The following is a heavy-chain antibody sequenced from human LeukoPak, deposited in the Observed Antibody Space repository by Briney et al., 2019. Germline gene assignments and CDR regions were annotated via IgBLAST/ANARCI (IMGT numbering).Heavy chain of an antibody. CDR3: ARVVWFGELFLIDY. V-gene: IGHV4-30-4*01. D-gene: IGHD3-10*01. CDR2: IYYSGST. Sequence: PSQTLSLTCTVSGGSISGGDYYWSWIRQPPGKGLEWIGYIYYSGSTYYNPSLKSRVTISVDTSKNQFSLKLSSVTAADTAVYYCARVVWFGELFLIDYWGQGTLVTVSS. J-gene: IGHJ4*02. CDR1: GGSISGGDYY.